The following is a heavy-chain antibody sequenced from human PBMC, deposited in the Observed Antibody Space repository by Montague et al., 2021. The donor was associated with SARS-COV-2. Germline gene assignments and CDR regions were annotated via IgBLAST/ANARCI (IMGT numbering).Heavy chain of an antibody. CDR3: ARTSRGSRYFYGVDV. V-gene: IGHV4-59*01. D-gene: IGHD3-10*01. Sequence: SETRSLTCTVSGDSISDYYWSWIRQPPGMGLEWIGYIFRSGATNYNPPLKSRVIISLDTSKSQFSLRLSSMTAADTAIYYCARTSRGSRYFYGVDVWGQGTTVTVSS. CDR1: GDSISDYY. CDR2: IFRSGAT. J-gene: IGHJ6*02.